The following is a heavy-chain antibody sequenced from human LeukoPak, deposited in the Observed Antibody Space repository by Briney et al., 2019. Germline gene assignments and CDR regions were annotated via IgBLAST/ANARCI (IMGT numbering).Heavy chain of an antibody. J-gene: IGHJ4*02. D-gene: IGHD5-12*01. CDR1: GFTFSSYS. CDR3: ARVATIFDC. Sequence: GGSLRLSCAASGFTFSSYSMNWVRQAPGKGLEWISYISSDSSTTYYADSVEGRFTISRDNAKNSLYLQMTSLRDEDTAVYYCARVATIFDCWGRGTLVTVSS. V-gene: IGHV3-48*02. CDR2: ISSDSSTT.